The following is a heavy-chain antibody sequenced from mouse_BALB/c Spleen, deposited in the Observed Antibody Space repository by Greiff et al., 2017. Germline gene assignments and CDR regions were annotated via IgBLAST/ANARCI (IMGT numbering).Heavy chain of an antibody. CDR2: IDPANGNT. CDR1: GFNIKDTY. Sequence: VHVKQSGAELVKPGASVKLSCTASGFNIKDTYMHWVKQRPEQGLEWIGRIDPANGNTKYDPKFQGKATITADTSSNTAYLQLSSLTSEDTAVYYCARNYRYDWYFDVWGAGTTVTVSS. D-gene: IGHD2-14*01. V-gene: IGHV14-3*02. CDR3: ARNYRYDWYFDV. J-gene: IGHJ1*01.